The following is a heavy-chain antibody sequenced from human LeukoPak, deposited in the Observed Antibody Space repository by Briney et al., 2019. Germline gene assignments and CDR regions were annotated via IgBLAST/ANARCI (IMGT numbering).Heavy chain of an antibody. CDR2: INPSSGDT. D-gene: IGHD1-26*01. Sequence: GASVKVSCKASAYTFTDYYVHWVRQAPGQGLEWMGRINPSSGDTTYAQNFQGRVTMTRDTSISTAYMELSRLRSDDTAVYYCATTSGYFYYWGQGTLVTVSS. CDR1: AYTFTDYY. V-gene: IGHV1-2*06. CDR3: ATTSGYFYY. J-gene: IGHJ4*02.